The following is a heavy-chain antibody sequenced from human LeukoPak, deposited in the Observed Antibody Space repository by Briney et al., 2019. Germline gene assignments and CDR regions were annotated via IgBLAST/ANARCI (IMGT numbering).Heavy chain of an antibody. J-gene: IGHJ3*01. V-gene: IGHV5-51*01. Sequence: GESLNISCKGSGYSFTRYWIGWVRKMPGKGLEWMGIIDPVDSSTRYSPSFQGQVTISADKSISTAYVQWSSLKASDTAMYYCARSWTGDTFDFWGQGTLVIVSS. CDR1: GYSFTRYW. D-gene: IGHD3/OR15-3a*01. CDR2: IDPVDSST. CDR3: ARSWTGDTFDF.